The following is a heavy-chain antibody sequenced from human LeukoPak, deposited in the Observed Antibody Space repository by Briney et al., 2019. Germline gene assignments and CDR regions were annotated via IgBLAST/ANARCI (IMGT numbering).Heavy chain of an antibody. V-gene: IGHV3-9*01. J-gene: IGHJ2*01. Sequence: PGGSLRLSCAASGFTFDDYAMQWLRQAPGKGLEWVSGISWNSGSIGYADSVKGRFTISRDNAKNSLYLQMNSLRAEDTALYYCAKGPTIAVAADWYFDLWGRGTLVTVSS. CDR3: AKGPTIAVAADWYFDL. CDR2: ISWNSGSI. D-gene: IGHD6-19*01. CDR1: GFTFDDYA.